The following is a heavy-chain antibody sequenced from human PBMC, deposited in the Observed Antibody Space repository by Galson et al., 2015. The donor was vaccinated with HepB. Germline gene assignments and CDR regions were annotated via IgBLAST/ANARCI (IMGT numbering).Heavy chain of an antibody. CDR3: ARATPRANWVFDY. CDR2: IYYSGST. CDR1: GGSISSYY. V-gene: IGHV4-59*01. Sequence: LSLTCTVSGGSISSYYWSWIRQPPGKGLEWIGYIYYSGSTNYNPSLKSRVTISVDTSKNQFSLKLSSVTAADTAVYYCARATPRANWVFDYWGQGTLVTVSS. J-gene: IGHJ4*02. D-gene: IGHD7-27*01.